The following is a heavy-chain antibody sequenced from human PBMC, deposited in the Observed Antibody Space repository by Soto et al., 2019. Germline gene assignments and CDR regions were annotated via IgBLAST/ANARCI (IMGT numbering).Heavy chain of an antibody. V-gene: IGHV4-59*01. Sequence: PSETLSLTCTVSGDSISDYYWSLIRQPPGKGLEWIGYIYHSGRTSYNPSLKSRVTISIDTSKSQFSLKLSSVTAADTAVYYCARVLVLMVYATNYYYYYMDVWGKGTSVTVSS. CDR2: IYHSGRT. D-gene: IGHD2-8*01. CDR3: ARVLVLMVYATNYYYYYMDV. CDR1: GDSISDYY. J-gene: IGHJ6*03.